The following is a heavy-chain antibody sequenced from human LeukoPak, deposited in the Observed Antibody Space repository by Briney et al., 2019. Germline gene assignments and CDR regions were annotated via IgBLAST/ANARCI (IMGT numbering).Heavy chain of an antibody. Sequence: GASVKVSCKASGYTFTSYDIHWVRQATGQGLEWMGWMNSNSGNTGYTQKFQGRVTMTRNTSISTAYMELSSLRSEDTAVYYCARRSIAVAELNWFDPWGQGTLVTVSS. CDR2: MNSNSGNT. V-gene: IGHV1-8*01. CDR3: ARRSIAVAELNWFDP. D-gene: IGHD6-19*01. J-gene: IGHJ5*02. CDR1: GYTFTSYD.